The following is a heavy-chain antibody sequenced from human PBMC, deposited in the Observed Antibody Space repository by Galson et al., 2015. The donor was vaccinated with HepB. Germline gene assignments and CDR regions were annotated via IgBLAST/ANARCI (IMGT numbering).Heavy chain of an antibody. J-gene: IGHJ3*02. CDR2: ISYDGSNK. CDR1: GFTFSSYG. CDR3: ARAMNWGKRFYGAFDI. Sequence: SLRLSCAASGFTFSSYGFHWVRQAPGKGLEWVALISYDGSNKYYEDSLKGRFTISRDNSKNTLYLQMNSLRAEDTAVYYCARAMNWGKRFYGAFDIWGQGTMVTVSS. D-gene: IGHD3-16*01. V-gene: IGHV3-30*03.